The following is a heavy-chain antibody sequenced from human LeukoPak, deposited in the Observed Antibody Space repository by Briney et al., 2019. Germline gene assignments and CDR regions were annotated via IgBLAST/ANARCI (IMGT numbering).Heavy chain of an antibody. CDR1: GFTFSSYW. V-gene: IGHV3-7*01. CDR2: IKEGGSEK. CDR3: ARDKAYDSSGYHDY. D-gene: IGHD3-22*01. J-gene: IGHJ4*02. Sequence: GGSLRLSCAASGFTFSSYWMSWVRQAPGKGLEWVANIKEGGSEKYYVDSVKGQFTISRDNAKNSLYLQMNSLRAEDTAVYYCARDKAYDSSGYHDYWGQGTLVTVSS.